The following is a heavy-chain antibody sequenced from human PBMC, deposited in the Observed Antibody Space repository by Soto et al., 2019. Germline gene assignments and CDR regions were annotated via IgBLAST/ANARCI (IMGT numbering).Heavy chain of an antibody. Sequence: SETLSLTCTVSGGSISNYYWSWIRQPPGKGLEWIGYIYYSGSTNYNPSLKSRVTISVDTSKNQFSLKLSSVTAADTAVYYCARRYGGTFGYWGQGTLVTVSS. CDR2: IYYSGST. CDR1: GGSISNYY. J-gene: IGHJ4*02. V-gene: IGHV4-59*08. CDR3: ARRYGGTFGY. D-gene: IGHD2-15*01.